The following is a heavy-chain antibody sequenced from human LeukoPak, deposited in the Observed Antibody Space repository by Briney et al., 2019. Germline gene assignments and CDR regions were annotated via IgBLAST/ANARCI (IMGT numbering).Heavy chain of an antibody. CDR2: ISGSGGST. D-gene: IGHD3-22*01. Sequence: GGSLRLSCAASGFTFSSYAMSWVRQAPGKGLEWVSAISGSGGSTYYADSVKGRFTISRDNSKNTLYLQMNSLRAEDTALYYCAKDLPRTYYDSSGYSFDHWGQGTLVTVSS. V-gene: IGHV3-23*01. CDR3: AKDLPRTYYDSSGYSFDH. J-gene: IGHJ4*02. CDR1: GFTFSSYA.